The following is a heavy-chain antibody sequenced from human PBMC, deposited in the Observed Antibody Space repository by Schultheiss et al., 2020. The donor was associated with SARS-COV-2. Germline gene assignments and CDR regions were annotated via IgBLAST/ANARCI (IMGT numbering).Heavy chain of an antibody. CDR2: INPSSGDT. V-gene: IGHV1-2*06. D-gene: IGHD2-2*01. CDR1: GYRFTDYW. CDR3: ATGSSTSFHYMDV. J-gene: IGHJ6*03. Sequence: ASVKVSCKASGYRFTDYWINWVRQAPGQGLEWMGRINPSSGDTNYAQKFQDRVTMATDTSISTAYMELSRLRSEDTAVYYCATGSSTSFHYMDVWGKGTTVTVSS.